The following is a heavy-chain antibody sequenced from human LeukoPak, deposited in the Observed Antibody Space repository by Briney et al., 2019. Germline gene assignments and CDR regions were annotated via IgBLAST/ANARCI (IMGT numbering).Heavy chain of an antibody. CDR1: GFTVSSNY. CDR3: AREDCSGGSCYVNFDY. J-gene: IGHJ4*02. CDR2: IYSCGST. D-gene: IGHD2-15*01. Sequence: GGSLRLSCAASGFTVSSNYMSWVRQAPGKGLEWVSVIYSCGSTYYADSVKGRFTISRDNSKNTLYLQMNSLRAEDTAVYYCAREDCSGGSCYVNFDYWGQGTLVTVSS. V-gene: IGHV3-53*05.